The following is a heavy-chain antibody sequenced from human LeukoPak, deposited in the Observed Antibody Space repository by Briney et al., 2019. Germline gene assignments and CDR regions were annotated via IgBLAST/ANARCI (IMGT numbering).Heavy chain of an antibody. Sequence: GGSLRLSCAASGFTFSDYAMSWVRQAPGKGLEWVSAISGSGGSTYYADSVKGRFTISRDNSKNTLYLQMNSLRAEDTAVYYCAKGYYDSSGYSYYYYYYGMDVWGQGTTVTVSS. CDR2: ISGSGGST. D-gene: IGHD3-22*01. CDR3: AKGYYDSSGYSYYYYYYGMDV. V-gene: IGHV3-23*01. J-gene: IGHJ6*02. CDR1: GFTFSDYA.